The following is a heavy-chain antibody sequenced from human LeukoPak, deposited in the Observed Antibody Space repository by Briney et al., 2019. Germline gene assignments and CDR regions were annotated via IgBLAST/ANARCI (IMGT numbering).Heavy chain of an antibody. D-gene: IGHD3-3*01. Sequence: SETLSLTCTVSGGSISSSSYYWSWIRQPPGKGLEWIGEINHSGSTNYNPSLKSRVTISVDTSKNQFSLKLSSVTAADTAVYYCARGLPYYDFWSSRNWFDPWGQGTLVTVSS. CDR2: INHSGST. CDR3: ARGLPYYDFWSSRNWFDP. J-gene: IGHJ5*02. V-gene: IGHV4-39*07. CDR1: GGSISSSSYY.